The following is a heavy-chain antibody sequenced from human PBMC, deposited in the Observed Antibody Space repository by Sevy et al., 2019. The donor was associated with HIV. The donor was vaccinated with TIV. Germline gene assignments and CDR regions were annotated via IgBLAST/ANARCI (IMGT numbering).Heavy chain of an antibody. Sequence: GGSLRLSCAASGFTFSNAWMNWVRQAPGKGLEWVGRIKSKTDGGTTDYAAPVKGRFTISRDDSKNTLYLQMNSLKTEDTAVYYCTTAGGYSGSYRSGYWGPGTLVTVSS. V-gene: IGHV3-15*07. CDR3: TTAGGYSGSYRSGY. D-gene: IGHD1-26*01. J-gene: IGHJ4*02. CDR2: IKSKTDGGTT. CDR1: GFTFSNAW.